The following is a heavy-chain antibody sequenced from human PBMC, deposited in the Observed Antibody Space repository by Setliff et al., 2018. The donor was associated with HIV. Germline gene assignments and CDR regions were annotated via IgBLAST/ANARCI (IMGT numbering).Heavy chain of an antibody. CDR3: ARQITSVTPEMLVVNDAFDV. Sequence: SETLSLTCSVSGDSITHYYWNWIRQPPGKGLEWIGNIFDSENNNYNPSLKSRVSMSVDTSKNQFSLRLTPVTAADTAVYYCARQITSVTPEMLVVNDAFDVWGQGKMVTVSS. CDR1: GDSITHYY. D-gene: IGHD4-17*01. V-gene: IGHV4-59*08. CDR2: IFDSENN. J-gene: IGHJ3*01.